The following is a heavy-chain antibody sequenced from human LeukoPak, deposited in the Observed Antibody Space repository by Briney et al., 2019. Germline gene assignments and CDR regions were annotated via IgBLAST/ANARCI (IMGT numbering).Heavy chain of an antibody. CDR2: ISGGGGST. CDR1: GFTFSSYA. D-gene: IGHD1-26*01. Sequence: GGSLRLSCAASGFTFSSYAMNWVRQAPGKGLEWVSGISGGGGSTYYADSGKGRFTISRDNSKNTLYLQMNSLRAEDTAVYYCAKGLEWDPRGLDYWGQGTLVTVSP. CDR3: AKGLEWDPRGLDY. J-gene: IGHJ4*02. V-gene: IGHV3-23*01.